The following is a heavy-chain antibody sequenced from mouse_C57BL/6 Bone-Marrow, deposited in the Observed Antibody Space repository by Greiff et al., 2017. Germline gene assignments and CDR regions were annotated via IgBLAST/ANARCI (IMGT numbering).Heavy chain of an antibody. J-gene: IGHJ4*01. V-gene: IGHV5-4*01. CDR1: GFTFSSYA. CDR2: ISDGGSYT. Sequence: EVQLKESGGGLVKPGGSLKLSCAASGFTFSSYAMSWVRQTPEKRLEWVATISDGGSYTYYPDNVKGRFTISRDNAKNNLYLQMSHLKSEDTAMYYCARVNDAMDYWGQGTSVTVSS. CDR3: ARVNDAMDY.